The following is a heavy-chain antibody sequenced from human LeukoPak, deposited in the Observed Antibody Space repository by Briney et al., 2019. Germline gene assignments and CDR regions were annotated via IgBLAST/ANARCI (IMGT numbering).Heavy chain of an antibody. J-gene: IGHJ6*03. CDR2: ISSRGSYT. D-gene: IGHD3-9*01. Sequence: GGSLRLSCAASGFTFSSYSMNWVRQAPGKGLEWVSSISSRGSYTYYADSVKGRFTISRDNAKNSLYLQMNSLRAEDTAVYYCARVRLPYDILTGYSYMDVWGKGTTVTVSS. V-gene: IGHV3-21*01. CDR1: GFTFSSYS. CDR3: ARVRLPYDILTGYSYMDV.